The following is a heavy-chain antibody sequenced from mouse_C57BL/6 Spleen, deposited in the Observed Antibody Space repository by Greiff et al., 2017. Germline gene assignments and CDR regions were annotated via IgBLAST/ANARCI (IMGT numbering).Heavy chain of an antibody. D-gene: IGHD4-1*01. J-gene: IGHJ4*01. CDR3: AREGLGRGAMDY. CDR1: GYAFSSSW. Sequence: VKVVESGPELVKPGASVKISCKASGYAFSSSWMNWVKQRPGKGLEWIGRIYPGDGDTNYNGKFKGKATLTADKSSSTAYMQLSSLTSEDSAVYFCAREGLGRGAMDYWGQGTSVTVSS. CDR2: IYPGDGDT. V-gene: IGHV1-82*01.